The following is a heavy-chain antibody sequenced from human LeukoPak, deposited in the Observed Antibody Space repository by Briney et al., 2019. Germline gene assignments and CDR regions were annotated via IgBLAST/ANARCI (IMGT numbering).Heavy chain of an antibody. CDR2: INPNSGDT. V-gene: IGHV1-2*02. Sequence: ASVKVSCKASGYTFTSYGISWVRQAPGQGLEWMGWINPNSGDTNYQGRVTMTRDTSISTASMELSRLSSDDTAMYYCARDERYDSSGYPFDYWGQGTLVTVSS. D-gene: IGHD3-22*01. J-gene: IGHJ4*02. CDR1: GYTFTSYG. CDR3: ARDERYDSSGYPFDY.